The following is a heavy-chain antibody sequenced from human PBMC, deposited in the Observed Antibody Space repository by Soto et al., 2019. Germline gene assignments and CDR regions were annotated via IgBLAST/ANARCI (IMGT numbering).Heavy chain of an antibody. D-gene: IGHD4-17*01. J-gene: IGHJ1*01. CDR2: ISHDGTEK. V-gene: IGHV3-30-3*01. Sequence: QVQLVESGGGVVQPGRSLRLSCAASGFTLSSYAMHWVRQAPAKGLEWVAGISHDGTEKYYADSVKGRFTISRDNSKNILYLQMNSLSPEDTAVYYCARTNDYGDYGFHHWGQGTLVSVSS. CDR3: ARTNDYGDYGFHH. CDR1: GFTLSSYA.